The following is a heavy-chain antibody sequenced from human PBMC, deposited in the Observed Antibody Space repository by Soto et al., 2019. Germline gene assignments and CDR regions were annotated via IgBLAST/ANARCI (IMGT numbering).Heavy chain of an antibody. Sequence: ASVKVSCKASGYTFTDYGFSWLRQAPGQGLEWMGWISGYNGNTNCAQKFQGRVTMTTDRFTSTAYMDLRSLRSDDAAVYYCARGGGSGYLYYFDYWGQGTLVTVSS. CDR3: ARGGGSGYLYYFDY. CDR2: ISGYNGNT. CDR1: GYTFTDYG. D-gene: IGHD3-22*01. J-gene: IGHJ4*02. V-gene: IGHV1-18*01.